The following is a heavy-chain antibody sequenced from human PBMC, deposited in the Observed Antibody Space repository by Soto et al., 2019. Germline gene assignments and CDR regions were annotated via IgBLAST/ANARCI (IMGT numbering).Heavy chain of an antibody. Sequence: PGGSLRLSCTASGFTFYNTWMSWVRQAPGKGLEWVGRVKSKTDGGATDYTAPVKGRFTISRDDSQNTLYLQMNSLQTDDTAVYYCTTDRRSGYDPQFDFWGEGPLVTVS. CDR3: TTDRRSGYDPQFDF. D-gene: IGHD5-12*01. CDR1: GFTFYNTW. CDR2: VKSKTDGGAT. J-gene: IGHJ4*02. V-gene: IGHV3-15*01.